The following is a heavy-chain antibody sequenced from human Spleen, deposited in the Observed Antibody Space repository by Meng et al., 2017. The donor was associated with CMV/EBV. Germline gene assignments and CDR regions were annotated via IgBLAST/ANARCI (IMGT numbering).Heavy chain of an antibody. CDR2: ISWDGVYT. CDR3: ATSSDSSLFPDY. Sequence: GGSLRLSCSASAFTFDDYAMNWVRQTPGKGLEWVSLISWDGVYTYCADSVKGRFTISRDNDKNSLFLQMDSLSAGDTALYYCATSSDSSLFPDYWGQGTLVTVSS. J-gene: IGHJ4*02. D-gene: IGHD6-13*01. V-gene: IGHV3-43D*03. CDR1: AFTFDDYA.